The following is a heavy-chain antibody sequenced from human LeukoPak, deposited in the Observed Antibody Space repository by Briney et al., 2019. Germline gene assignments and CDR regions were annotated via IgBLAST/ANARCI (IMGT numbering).Heavy chain of an antibody. CDR1: GGSFSGYY. D-gene: IGHD6-13*01. CDR2: INHSGST. V-gene: IGHV4-34*01. Sequence: SETLSLTCAVYGGSFSGYYWSWIRQPPGKGLDWIGEINHSGSTNYNPSLNSRVTISVGTSKNQFSLKLSSVTAADTAVYYSASDRGSGSWYGRDYWGQGTLVTVPS. CDR3: ASDRGSGSWYGRDY. J-gene: IGHJ4*02.